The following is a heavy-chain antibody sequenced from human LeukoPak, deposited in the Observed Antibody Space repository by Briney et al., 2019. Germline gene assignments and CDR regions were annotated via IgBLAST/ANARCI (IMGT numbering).Heavy chain of an antibody. CDR3: AREMDIVVVPAAISYFDY. CDR1: GYSISSGYY. J-gene: IGHJ4*02. V-gene: IGHV4-38-2*02. CDR2: IYHSGST. D-gene: IGHD2-2*03. Sequence: SETLSLTCAVSGYSISSGYYWGWIRQSPGKGLEWIGSIYHSGSTYYNPSLKSRVTISVDTSKNQFSLKLSSVTAADTAVYYCAREMDIVVVPAAISYFDYWGQGTLVTVSS.